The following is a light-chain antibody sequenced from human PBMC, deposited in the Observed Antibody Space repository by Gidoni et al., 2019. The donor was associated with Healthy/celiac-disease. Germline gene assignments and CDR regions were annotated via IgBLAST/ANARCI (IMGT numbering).Light chain of an antibody. CDR2: LGS. V-gene: IGKV2-28*01. CDR1: QSLFHTNGYNY. CDR3: KQNRRAPLT. J-gene: IGKJ4*01. Sequence: VMTQSPLSLSVTPGESASISCRSSQSLFHTNGYNYLAWYLQKPGQSPQLLIYLGSHRAPGVPDRFSGSGSGTEFTLTISRVEAEDVGVYFCKQNRRAPLTFDGGTKVE.